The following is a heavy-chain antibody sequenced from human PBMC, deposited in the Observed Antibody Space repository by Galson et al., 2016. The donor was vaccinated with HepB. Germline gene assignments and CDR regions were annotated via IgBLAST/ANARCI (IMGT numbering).Heavy chain of an antibody. J-gene: IGHJ4*02. CDR1: GFSLSASDVG. V-gene: IGHV2-5*02. D-gene: IGHD3-10*01. CDR2: IFWDDDK. Sequence: PALVKPTQTLTLTCTISGFSLSASDVGVGWIRQPPGKALEWVALIFWDDDKWYSPSLKSRLTITKDTSKNQVVLTMTNVDPVDTATYYCALSSRYYGSGSSYGLCDYWGQGTVVTVSS. CDR3: ALSSRYYGSGSSYGLCDY.